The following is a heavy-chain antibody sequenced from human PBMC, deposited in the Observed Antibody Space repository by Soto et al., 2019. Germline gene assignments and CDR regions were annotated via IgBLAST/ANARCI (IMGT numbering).Heavy chain of an antibody. CDR3: AASQQFVY. CDR2: INTYDGNT. V-gene: IGHV1-18*01. Sequence: QVQRVQSGAEVKKPGASVKVSCKASGYTFTSYGINWVRQAPGQGLEWMGWINTYDGNTNHAQKFQGRVTMTTDTSTSTAYMELRSLSSDDTAVYYCAASQQFVYWGQGTLVTVSS. J-gene: IGHJ4*02. CDR1: GYTFTSYG. D-gene: IGHD6-6*01.